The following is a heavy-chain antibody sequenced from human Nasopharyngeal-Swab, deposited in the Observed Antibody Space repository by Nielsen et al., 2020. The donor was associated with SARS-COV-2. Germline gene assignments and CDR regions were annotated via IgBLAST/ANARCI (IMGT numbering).Heavy chain of an antibody. D-gene: IGHD1-26*01. Sequence: WIRQPPGKGLEWAANIKKDGSEKYYVDSVKGRFTISRDNTKNSVYLQMNSLRAADTAVYYCVRMGDYTWNGFDIWGQGTMVTVSS. CDR3: VRMGDYTWNGFDI. V-gene: IGHV3-7*01. CDR2: IKKDGSEK. J-gene: IGHJ3*02.